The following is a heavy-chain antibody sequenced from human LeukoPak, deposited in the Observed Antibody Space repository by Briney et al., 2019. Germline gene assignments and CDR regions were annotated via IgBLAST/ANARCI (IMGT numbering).Heavy chain of an antibody. V-gene: IGHV4-59*01. Sequence: ASETLSLTCTVSGGSISTFYWSWIRQPPGKGLEWIGYIYYSGSTNYNPSLKSRVTISVDTSKNQFSLKLSSVTAAHTAVYYCARVKGYSYGLYYFDYWGQGTLVTVSS. CDR2: IYYSGST. J-gene: IGHJ4*02. CDR1: GGSISTFY. D-gene: IGHD5-18*01. CDR3: ARVKGYSYGLYYFDY.